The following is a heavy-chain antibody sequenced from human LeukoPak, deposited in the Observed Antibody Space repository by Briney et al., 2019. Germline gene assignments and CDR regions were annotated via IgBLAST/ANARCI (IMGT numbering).Heavy chain of an antibody. D-gene: IGHD5-12*01. J-gene: IGHJ3*02. CDR3: ARGGNSGGSLRSPFDI. CDR1: GLSVSGNY. V-gene: IGHV3-53*01. Sequence: GGSLRLSCAASGLSVSGNYMSWVRQPPGKGPEWVSVLDVGGSTYYADSVKGRFTISGDKSKNTLYLQINSPRAEDTAVYYCARGGNSGGSLRSPFDIWGRGTMVTVSS. CDR2: LDVGGST.